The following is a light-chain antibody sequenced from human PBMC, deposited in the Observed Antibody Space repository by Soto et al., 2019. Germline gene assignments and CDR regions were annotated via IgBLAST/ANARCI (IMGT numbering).Light chain of an antibody. Sequence: DFQLTQSPSSLSASVGDRVTITCRASHSISSFLNWYQQKPGKAPRLLIYGASSLQGGVPSRFRGSGSGTEFTLTISSLQPEDFATYDGQQLSNSLMSTFGQGTHLVIK. CDR1: HSISSF. J-gene: IGKJ2*01. V-gene: IGKV1-39*01. CDR3: QQLSNSLMST. CDR2: GAS.